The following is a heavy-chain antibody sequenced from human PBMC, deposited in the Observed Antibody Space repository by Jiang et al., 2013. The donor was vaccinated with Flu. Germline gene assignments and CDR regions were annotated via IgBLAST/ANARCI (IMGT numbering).Heavy chain of an antibody. CDR3: ARLAYWGKTNWFDP. Sequence: ISSGGYFWTWIASTQEGPGVDWVHPLHGATYYNPFLKSRITISADTSKNQFSLKLSSVTAADTAVYYCARLAYWGKTNWFDPWGQGTLVTVSS. D-gene: IGHD3-16*01. V-gene: IGHV4-31*02. CDR2: PLHGAT. CDR1: ISSGGYF. J-gene: IGHJ5*02.